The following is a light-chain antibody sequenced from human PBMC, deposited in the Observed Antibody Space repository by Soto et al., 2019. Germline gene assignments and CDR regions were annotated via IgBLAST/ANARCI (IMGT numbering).Light chain of an antibody. CDR3: QQYTTSPFT. J-gene: IGKJ3*01. CDR2: GAS. Sequence: EIVLTQSPGTLSLSPGERATLYCRASQSVSSNYLAWYQQKPGQAPRVLIYGASSRATGIPDRFSGSGSGADFTLTISRLEPEDFAVYYCQQYTTSPFTFGPGTTVDIK. CDR1: QSVSSNY. V-gene: IGKV3-20*01.